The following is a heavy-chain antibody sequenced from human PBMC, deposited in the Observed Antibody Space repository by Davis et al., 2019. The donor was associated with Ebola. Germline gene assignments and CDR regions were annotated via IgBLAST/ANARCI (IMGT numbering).Heavy chain of an antibody. D-gene: IGHD3-10*01. V-gene: IGHV3-30-3*01. Sequence: PGGSLRLSCAASGFTFSSYAMHWVRQAPGKGLEWVAVISYDGSNKYYADSLKGRFTISRDNSKNTLYLQVNSLRAEDTAVYYCTKDNSGSGNYYNPFDYWGQGALVTVSS. CDR1: GFTFSSYA. CDR3: TKDNSGSGNYYNPFDY. J-gene: IGHJ4*02. CDR2: ISYDGSNK.